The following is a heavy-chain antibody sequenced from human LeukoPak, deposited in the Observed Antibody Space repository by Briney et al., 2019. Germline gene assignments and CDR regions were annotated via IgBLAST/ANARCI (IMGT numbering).Heavy chain of an antibody. CDR2: INPSGGST. V-gene: IGHV1-46*01. CDR1: GYTFTIYY. Sequence: ASVKVSCKASGYTFTIYYMHWVRQAPGQGLEWMGIINPSGGSTSYAQKFQGRVTMNRDMSTSTVYMELSSLRSEDTAVYYCARDGTHDILTGYLDAFDIWGQGTMVTVSS. D-gene: IGHD3-9*01. CDR3: ARDGTHDILTGYLDAFDI. J-gene: IGHJ3*02.